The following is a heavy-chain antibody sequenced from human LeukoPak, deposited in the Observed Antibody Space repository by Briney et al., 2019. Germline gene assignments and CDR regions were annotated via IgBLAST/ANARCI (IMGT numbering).Heavy chain of an antibody. CDR1: GFTFNIYG. CDR3: EREEVGATLFDY. D-gene: IGHD1-26*01. CDR2: VGGGDDI. J-gene: IGHJ4*02. Sequence: GGSLRLSCAASGFTFNIYGMSWVRQAPGKGLEWVSSVGGGDDIHYADSVKGRFTVSRDDAKNTVYLQMNSLRAEDTAVYYCEREEVGATLFDYWGQGTLVTVSS. V-gene: IGHV3-23*01.